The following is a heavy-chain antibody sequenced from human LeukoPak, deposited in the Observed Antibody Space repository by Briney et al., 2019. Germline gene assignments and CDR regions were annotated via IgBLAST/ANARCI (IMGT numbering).Heavy chain of an antibody. Sequence: GGSLRLSCAASGFTFSSYPMSWVRQAPAKGLQWVSAISGGGGSAYYADSVKGRFTISRDNSKSTLYLQMNSLRAEDTAIYYCAKLSLMVRGVIISGYFDYWGQGTLVTVSS. V-gene: IGHV3-23*01. J-gene: IGHJ4*02. CDR1: GFTFSSYP. D-gene: IGHD3-10*01. CDR3: AKLSLMVRGVIISGYFDY. CDR2: ISGGGGSA.